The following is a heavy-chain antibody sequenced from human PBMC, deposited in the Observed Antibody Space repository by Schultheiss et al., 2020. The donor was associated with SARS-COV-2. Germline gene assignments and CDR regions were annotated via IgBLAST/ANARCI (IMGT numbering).Heavy chain of an antibody. V-gene: IGHV4-61*01. CDR3: AREDYYYYYGMDV. CDR1: GDSVNSDSYC. CDR2: IYYSGST. Sequence: SQTLSLTCAVSGDSVNSDSYCWTWVRQPPGKGLEWIGYIYYSGSTNYNPSLKSRVTMSVDTSKNQFSLKLSSVTAADTAVYYCAREDYYYYYGMDVWGQGTTVTVSS. J-gene: IGHJ6*02.